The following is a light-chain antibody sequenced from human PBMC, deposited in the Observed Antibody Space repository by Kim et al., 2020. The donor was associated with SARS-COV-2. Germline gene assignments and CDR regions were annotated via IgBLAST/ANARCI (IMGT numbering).Light chain of an antibody. V-gene: IGLV7-43*01. CDR2: SIK. CDR3: LLYYDGAQV. CDR1: TGAVPSGYY. J-gene: IGLJ2*01. Sequence: PGRTVTLTCASSTGAVPSGYYPNWFQQKPGQEPRALIYSIKNSHSWTPARFSGSLLGGKADLTLSGAQHEDEAEYYCLLYYDGAQVFGGGTQLTVL.